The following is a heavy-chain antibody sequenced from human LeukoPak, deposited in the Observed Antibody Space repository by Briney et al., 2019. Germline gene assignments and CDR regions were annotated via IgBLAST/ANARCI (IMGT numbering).Heavy chain of an antibody. CDR2: IKQDGSEK. D-gene: IGHD3-10*01. CDR1: GFTFSSYW. Sequence: PGGSLRLSCAASGFTFSSYWMSWVRQAPGKGLEWVANIKQDGSEKYYVDSVKGRFTISRDNAKNSLYLQMNSLRVEDTAVYYCASGYYVSGSYLAGYFDYWGQGTLVTVSS. V-gene: IGHV3-7*05. CDR3: ASGYYVSGSYLAGYFDY. J-gene: IGHJ4*02.